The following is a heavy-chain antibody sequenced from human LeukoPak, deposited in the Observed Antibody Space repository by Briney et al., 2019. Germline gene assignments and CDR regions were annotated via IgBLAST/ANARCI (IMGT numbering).Heavy chain of an antibody. CDR2: FDPEDGET. CDR1: GYTLTELS. CDR3: ATVRAPYYDFWSGYWGPYFDY. D-gene: IGHD3-3*01. Sequence: GASVKVSCKVSGYTLTELSMHWVRQAPGKGLEWMGGFDPEDGETIYAQKFQGRVTMTEDTSTDTAYMELSSLRSEDTAVYYCATVRAPYYDFWSGYWGPYFDYWGQGTLVTVSS. J-gene: IGHJ4*02. V-gene: IGHV1-24*01.